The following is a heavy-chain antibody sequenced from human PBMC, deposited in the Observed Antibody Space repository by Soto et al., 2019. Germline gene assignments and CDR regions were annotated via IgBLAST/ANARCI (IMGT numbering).Heavy chain of an antibody. D-gene: IGHD2-2*01. CDR3: ATGRYCISTSCTDY. CDR1: GYTLTEIS. J-gene: IGHJ4*02. V-gene: IGHV1-24*01. CDR2: FDPEDGET. Sequence: GASVKVSCKVSGYTLTEISMHWVRQGPGKGLEGMGGFDPEDGETIYAQKFQGRVTMTEDTSTDTAYMELSSLRSEDTAVYYCATGRYCISTSCTDYWGQGTLVTVSS.